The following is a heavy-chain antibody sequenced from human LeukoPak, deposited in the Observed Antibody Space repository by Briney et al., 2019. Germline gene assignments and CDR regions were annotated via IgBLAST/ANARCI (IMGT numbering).Heavy chain of an antibody. V-gene: IGHV4-39*07. CDR1: GGSISSSSYY. D-gene: IGHD3-10*01. J-gene: IGHJ4*02. CDR3: ASSLWFGEPTFDY. CDR2: IYTSGST. Sequence: SETLSLTCTVSGGSISSSSYYWGWIRQPPGKGLEWIGRIYTSGSTNYNPSLKSRVTISVDTSKNQFSLKLSSVTAADTAVYYCASSLWFGEPTFDYWGQGTLVTVSS.